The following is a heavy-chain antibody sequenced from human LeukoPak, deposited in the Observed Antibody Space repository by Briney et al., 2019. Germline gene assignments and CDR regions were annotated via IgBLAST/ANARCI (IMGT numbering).Heavy chain of an antibody. V-gene: IGHV4-59*01. CDR3: ARSPDYYDSSGPDY. D-gene: IGHD3-22*01. Sequence: SETLSLTCTVSGGSISSYYWSWIRQPPGRGLEWIGYIFYNGSTNYNPSLKSRVTISVDTAKNHVSLKLSSVTAADTAVYYCARSPDYYDSSGPDYWGQGTLVTVSS. CDR2: IFYNGST. CDR1: GGSISSYY. J-gene: IGHJ4*02.